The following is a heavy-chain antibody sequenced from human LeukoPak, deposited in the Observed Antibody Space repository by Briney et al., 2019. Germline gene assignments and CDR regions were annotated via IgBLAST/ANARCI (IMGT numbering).Heavy chain of an antibody. CDR3: AREDPQTKVPEGMDV. CDR1: GGSISHYY. V-gene: IGHV4-59*01. CDR2: IYYTGTT. Sequence: PSETLSLTCTVSGGSISHYYWSWIRQPPGKGPEWIGYIYYTGTTNYNPSLKSRVTISVDTSKNQFSLKLNSVTAADTAVCYCAREDPQTKVPEGMDVWGQGTTVTASS. J-gene: IGHJ6*02. D-gene: IGHD4/OR15-4a*01.